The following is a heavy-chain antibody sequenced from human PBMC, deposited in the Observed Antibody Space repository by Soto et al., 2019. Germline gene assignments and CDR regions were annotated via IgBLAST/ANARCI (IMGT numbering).Heavy chain of an antibody. V-gene: IGHV4-31*03. Sequence: PSETLSITCTVSGGSISSGGYYWNWIRQHPGKGLEWIGYIYYSGTTYYNPSLKSRVTISVDTSKNQFSLKLSSVTAADTAVYYCAASCVGCGGFNYYGMDVWGQGTTVTVS. D-gene: IGHD2-21*01. CDR3: AASCVGCGGFNYYGMDV. CDR1: GGSISSGGYY. J-gene: IGHJ6*02. CDR2: IYYSGTT.